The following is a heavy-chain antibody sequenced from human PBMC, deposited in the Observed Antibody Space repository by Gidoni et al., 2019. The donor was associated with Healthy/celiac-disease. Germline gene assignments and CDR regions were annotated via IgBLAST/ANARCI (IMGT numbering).Heavy chain of an antibody. J-gene: IGHJ4*02. CDR1: GLTFSGSA. D-gene: IGHD4-17*01. CDR3: TRPLGAYGGLD. V-gene: IGHV3-73*02. CDR2: IRSKANSYAT. Sequence: EVQLVESGGGLVQPGGSLKLSCAASGLTFSGSAMHWVRQASGKGLEWVGRIRSKANSYATAYAASVKGRFTISRDDSKNTAYLQMNSLKTEDTAVYYCTRPLGAYGGLDWGQGTLVTVSS.